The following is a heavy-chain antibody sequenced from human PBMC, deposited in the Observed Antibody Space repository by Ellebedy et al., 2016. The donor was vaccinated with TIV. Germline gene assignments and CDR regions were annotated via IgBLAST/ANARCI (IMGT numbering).Heavy chain of an antibody. CDR2: IYHSGIT. CDR1: GGAIDSYY. Sequence: MPSETLSLTCTVSGGAIDSYYWTRIRQPPGKGLEWIGYIYHSGITNYSPSLESRLTISIDKSKKQFSLRLSSVTAADTAVYYCAGAVAGIRYWGQGTLVTVSS. D-gene: IGHD6-19*01. CDR3: AGAVAGIRY. J-gene: IGHJ4*02. V-gene: IGHV4-59*01.